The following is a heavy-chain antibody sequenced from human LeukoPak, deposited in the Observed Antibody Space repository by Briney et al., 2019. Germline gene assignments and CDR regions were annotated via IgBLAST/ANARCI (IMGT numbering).Heavy chain of an antibody. D-gene: IGHD3-10*01. CDR1: GNTFTGYY. CDR2: INPNSGGT. Sequence: GASVKVSCKASGNTFTGYYMHWVRQAPGQGLEWMGWINPNSGGTNYAQKFQGRVTMTRDTSISTAYMELSRLRSDDTAVYYCARDSGGSGSYYNGYWGQGTLVTVSS. J-gene: IGHJ4*02. V-gene: IGHV1-2*02. CDR3: ARDSGGSGSYYNGY.